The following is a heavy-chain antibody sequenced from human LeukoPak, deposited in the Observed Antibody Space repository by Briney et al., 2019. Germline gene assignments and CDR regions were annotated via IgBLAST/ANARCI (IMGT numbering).Heavy chain of an antibody. V-gene: IGHV1-69*13. Sequence: SVKVSCKASEGTFGAYSLDWVRQAPGQGLEWLGGINPIFNLLNYAQKFRGRVTITADESTNTAYMDLSILQYDDTAVYYCAAGRRLGELFFDYWGQGALVTVSS. D-gene: IGHD3-10*01. CDR1: EGTFGAYS. CDR3: AAGRRLGELFFDY. J-gene: IGHJ4*02. CDR2: INPIFNLL.